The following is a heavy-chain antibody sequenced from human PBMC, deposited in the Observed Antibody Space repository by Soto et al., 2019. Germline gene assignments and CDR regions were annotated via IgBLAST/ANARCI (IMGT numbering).Heavy chain of an antibody. J-gene: IGHJ4*02. Sequence: SETLSLTCTVSGGSIISSNYYWGWIRQPPGKGLEWIGSLYYSGSTYYNPSLKSRVTTSVDTSKNQFSLKLSSVTAADTAVYYCARDNWKFYFDYWGQGTLVTVS. CDR2: LYYSGST. D-gene: IGHD1-20*01. CDR3: ARDNWKFYFDY. CDR1: GGSIISSNYY. V-gene: IGHV4-39*02.